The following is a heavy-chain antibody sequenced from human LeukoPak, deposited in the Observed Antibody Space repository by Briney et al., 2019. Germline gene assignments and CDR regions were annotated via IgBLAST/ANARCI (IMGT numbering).Heavy chain of an antibody. D-gene: IGHD5-18*01. CDR2: ISAYNGNT. CDR3: ARALQLGGGYSYGFVAFDI. J-gene: IGHJ3*02. CDR1: GYTFTSYG. V-gene: IGHV1-18*01. Sequence: GASVKVSCKASGYTFTSYGISWVRQAPGQGLEWMGWISAYNGNTNYAQKLQGRVTMTTDTSTSTAYMELRSLRSDDTAVYYCARALQLGGGYSYGFVAFDIWGQGTMVTVSS.